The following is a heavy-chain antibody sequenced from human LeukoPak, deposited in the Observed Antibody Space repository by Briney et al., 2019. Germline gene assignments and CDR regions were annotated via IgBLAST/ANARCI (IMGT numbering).Heavy chain of an antibody. J-gene: IGHJ4*02. CDR2: IYYSGST. CDR1: GGSISSYY. V-gene: IGHV4-59*05. D-gene: IGHD6-19*01. Sequence: SETLSLTCTVSGGSISSYYWSWIRQPPGKGLEWIGSIYYSGSTYYNPSLKSRVTISVDTSKNQFSLKLSSVTAADTAVYYCARREVAVAAAGDYFDYWGQGTLVTVSS. CDR3: ARREVAVAAAGDYFDY.